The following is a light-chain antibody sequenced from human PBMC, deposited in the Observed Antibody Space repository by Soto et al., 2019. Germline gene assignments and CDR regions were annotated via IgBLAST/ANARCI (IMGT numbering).Light chain of an antibody. J-gene: IGKJ4*01. CDR1: QNVSTY. CDR2: DAS. CDR3: QQRRNWPLT. Sequence: ETVLTQSPATLSLSPGESATLSCRASQNVSTYLAWYQQKPGQAPRLLIYDASNRATGIPARFSGSGSGTDFTLTISSLEPEDFAVYYCQQRRNWPLTIGGGTKVDIK. V-gene: IGKV3-11*01.